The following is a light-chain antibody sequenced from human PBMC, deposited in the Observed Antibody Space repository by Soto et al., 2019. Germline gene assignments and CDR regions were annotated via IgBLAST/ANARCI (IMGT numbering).Light chain of an antibody. J-gene: IGKJ1*01. Sequence: IVTTQSPATLSVSPGQRATLSCRASQSVSGNLAWYQQIPGQAPRLLIFGASRRATGVPDRFRGSGSGTEFTLTISGLQSEDVAVYYCQQYHNWPRTFGQGTKVEIK. CDR3: QQYHNWPRT. V-gene: IGKV3-15*01. CDR2: GAS. CDR1: QSVSGN.